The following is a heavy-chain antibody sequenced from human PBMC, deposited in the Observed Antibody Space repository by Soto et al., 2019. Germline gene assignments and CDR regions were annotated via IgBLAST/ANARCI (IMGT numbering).Heavy chain of an antibody. V-gene: IGHV3-23*01. CDR3: AREGFH. Sequence: VQLLESGGGLVQPGGSLRLSCSASGFTFSSHGMHWVRQAPGKGLEWVSTISGSGGRTYYADSVKGRFTVSRDNSKNTLYLQMNSQRAEDTAVYYCAREGFHWGQGTLVTVSS. J-gene: IGHJ4*02. CDR1: GFTFSSHG. D-gene: IGHD2-15*01. CDR2: ISGSGGRT.